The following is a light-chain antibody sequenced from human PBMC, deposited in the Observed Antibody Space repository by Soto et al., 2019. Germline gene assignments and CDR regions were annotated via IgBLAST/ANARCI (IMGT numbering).Light chain of an antibody. CDR1: QSVTSN. V-gene: IGKV3-15*01. Sequence: VWTQSPGSRSLSPGERATLSCRASQSVTSNLAWYQQKPGQAPRLLIYGASTRATGIPARFSGSGSGTEFPLTISSLQSEDFAVYYCQQYNTWPPMKLGQGTKVDIK. CDR3: QQYNTWPPMK. CDR2: GAS. J-gene: IGKJ1*01.